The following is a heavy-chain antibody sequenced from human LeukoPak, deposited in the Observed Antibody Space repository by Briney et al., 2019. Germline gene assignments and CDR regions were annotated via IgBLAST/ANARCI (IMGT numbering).Heavy chain of an antibody. J-gene: IGHJ5*02. CDR1: GFIFSSFS. V-gene: IGHV3-48*01. CDR3: ARVLEATTFDP. D-gene: IGHD1-7*01. Sequence: PGGSLRLSCAASGFIFSSFSMNWVRQAPGKGLEWISYISSSSSTIYYADSVKGRFTISRDNAKNSLYLQMNSLRAEDTAVYYCARVLEATTFDPWGQGTLVTVSS. CDR2: ISSSSSTI.